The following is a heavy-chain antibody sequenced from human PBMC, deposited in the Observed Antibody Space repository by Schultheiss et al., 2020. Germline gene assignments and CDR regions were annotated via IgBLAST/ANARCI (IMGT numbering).Heavy chain of an antibody. CDR2: IGSISTTI. J-gene: IGHJ5*02. D-gene: IGHD3-3*01. CDR3: ARGPVVWSGYHNWFDP. CDR1: GFTFSSYG. V-gene: IGHV3-48*02. Sequence: GGSLRLSCAASGFTFSSYGMHWVRQAPGKGLEWVAYIGSISTTIYYADSVKGRFTISRDNAKNSLYLQMNSLRDEDTAVYYCARGPVVWSGYHNWFDPWGQGTLVTVSS.